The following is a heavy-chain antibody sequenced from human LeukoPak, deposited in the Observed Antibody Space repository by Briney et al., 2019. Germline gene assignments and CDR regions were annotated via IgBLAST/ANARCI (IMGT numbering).Heavy chain of an antibody. CDR1: GFTFSSYE. J-gene: IGHJ3*02. Sequence: SGGSLRLSCAASGFTFSSYEMNWVRQAPGKGLEWVSYISSSGSTIYYADSVKGRFTISRDNAKNSLYLQMNSLRAEDTAVYYCVRVGGMVGGAFDIWGQGTMVTVSS. D-gene: IGHD2-15*01. CDR2: ISSSGSTI. CDR3: VRVGGMVGGAFDI. V-gene: IGHV3-48*03.